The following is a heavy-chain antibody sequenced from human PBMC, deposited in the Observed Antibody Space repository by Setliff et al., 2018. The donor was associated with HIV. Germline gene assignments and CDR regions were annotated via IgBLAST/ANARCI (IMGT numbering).Heavy chain of an antibody. Sequence: SETLSLTCAVSGYSISSGYYWGWIRQPPGKGLEWIGSIYHSGSTYYNPSLKSRVTISVDTSKNQFSLKLSSVTAADTAVYYCARRGIQLWDFDYWGQGTLVTVSS. CDR2: IYHSGST. CDR3: ARRGIQLWDFDY. J-gene: IGHJ4*02. D-gene: IGHD5-18*01. V-gene: IGHV4-38-2*01. CDR1: GYSISSGYY.